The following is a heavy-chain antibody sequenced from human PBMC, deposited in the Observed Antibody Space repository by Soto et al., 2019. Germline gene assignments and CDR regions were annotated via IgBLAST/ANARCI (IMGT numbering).Heavy chain of an antibody. CDR3: ARVSRRYCSSTSCYGPFDY. J-gene: IGHJ4*02. D-gene: IGHD2-2*01. CDR2: ISSSGSTI. CDR1: GFTFSSYE. V-gene: IGHV3-48*03. Sequence: PGGSLRLSCAASGFTFSSYEMNWVRQAPGKGLEWVSYISSSGSTIYYADSVNGRFTISRDNAKNSLYLQMNSLRAEDTAVYYCARVSRRYCSSTSCYGPFDYWGQGTLVTVSS.